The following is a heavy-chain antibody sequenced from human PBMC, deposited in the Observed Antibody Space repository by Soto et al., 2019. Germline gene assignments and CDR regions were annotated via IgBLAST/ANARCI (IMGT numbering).Heavy chain of an antibody. V-gene: IGHV3-23*01. Sequence: GGSLRLSCGASGFTFSSYPTSWVRQAPGKGLEWVSAISGSGVLMDYSDSVKGRFTISRDNSKNTLYLEMNNVRAEDTAVYYCAKDGSIALNYYFDHWGQGALVPVS. J-gene: IGHJ4*02. CDR1: GFTFSSYP. CDR3: AKDGSIALNYYFDH. D-gene: IGHD2-21*01. CDR2: ISGSGVLM.